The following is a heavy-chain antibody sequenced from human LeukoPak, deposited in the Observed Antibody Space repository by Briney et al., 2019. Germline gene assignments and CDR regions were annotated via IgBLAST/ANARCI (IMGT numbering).Heavy chain of an antibody. V-gene: IGHV3-7*01. D-gene: IGHD2-15*01. CDR1: GFLLRSYW. J-gene: IGHJ4*02. Sequence: GESLKISCAASGFLLRSYWMSWVRQAPGKGLEWVASINQDGNEIYYVDSVKGRFTISRDNAKNSLYLQMNSLRVEDTAVYYCASFATPWGQGTLVTVSS. CDR2: INQDGNEI. CDR3: ASFATP.